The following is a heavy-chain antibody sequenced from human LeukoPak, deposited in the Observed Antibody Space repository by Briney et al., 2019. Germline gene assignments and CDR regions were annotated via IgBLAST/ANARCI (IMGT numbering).Heavy chain of an antibody. V-gene: IGHV3-30*18. CDR3: AKELRYYYDSSGYSYYYYGMDV. J-gene: IGHJ6*02. CDR2: ISYDGSNK. CDR1: GFTFSSYG. D-gene: IGHD3-22*01. Sequence: GRSLRLSCAASGFTFSSYGMHWVRQAPGKGLEWVAVISYDGSNKYYADSVKGRFTISRDNSKNTLYLQMNSLRAEDTAVYYCAKELRYYYDSSGYSYYYYGMDVWGQGTTVTVSS.